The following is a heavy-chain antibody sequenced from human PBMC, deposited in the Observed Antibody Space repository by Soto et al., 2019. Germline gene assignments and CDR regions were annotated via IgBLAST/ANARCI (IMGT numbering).Heavy chain of an antibody. V-gene: IGHV1-18*01. CDR1: GYTFTSYG. J-gene: IGHJ5*02. CDR2: ISAYNGNT. Sequence: ASVKVSCKASGYTFTSYGISWVRQAPGQGLEWMGWISAYNGNTNYAQKLQGRVTMTTDTSTSTAYMELRSLRSDDTAVYYCARVSQSASFGVVTITWFDPWGQGTLVTVSS. D-gene: IGHD3-3*01. CDR3: ARVSQSASFGVVTITWFDP.